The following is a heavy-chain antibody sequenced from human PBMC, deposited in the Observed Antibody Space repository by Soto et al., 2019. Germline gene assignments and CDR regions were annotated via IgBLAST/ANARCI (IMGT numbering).Heavy chain of an antibody. CDR1: GGSISSGDYY. V-gene: IGHV4-30-4*01. D-gene: IGHD3-16*02. CDR3: ARGAPHYDYVWGSYRYPFDY. CDR2: IYYSGST. J-gene: IGHJ4*02. Sequence: SETLSLTCTVSGGSISSGDYYWSWIRQPPGKGLEWIGYIYYSGSTHYNPSLKSRVTISVDTSKNQFSLKLSSVTAADTAVYYCARGAPHYDYVWGSYRYPFDYWGQGTLVT.